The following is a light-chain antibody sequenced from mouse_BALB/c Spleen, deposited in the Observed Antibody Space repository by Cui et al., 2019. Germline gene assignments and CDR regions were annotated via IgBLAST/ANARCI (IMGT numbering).Light chain of an antibody. CDR3: LQYDNLWT. V-gene: IGKV19-93*01. CDR1: QDINKD. CDR2: YTS. Sequence: DIQLPQSPSSLSASLAAQVTITCKASQDINKDIAWDQHKPGKGPRLLMHYTSTLKAGIPARLRGSGSGRDYSFSISNLEPEDIATYYGLQYDNLWTFGGGTKLEIK. J-gene: IGKJ1*01.